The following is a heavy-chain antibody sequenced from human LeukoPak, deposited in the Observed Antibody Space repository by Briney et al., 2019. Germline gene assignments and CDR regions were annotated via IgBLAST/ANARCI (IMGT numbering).Heavy chain of an antibody. V-gene: IGHV4-30-4*01. D-gene: IGHD3-22*01. J-gene: IGHJ4*02. CDR1: GGSISSADYY. Sequence: SETLSLTCTVSGGSISSADYYWSWFRQPPGKGLGWIGYIYYSGSTYYNPSLRSRVTLSVDTSKNQFSLRLNSVTAADTAVYYCARKRYDDPYFFDYWAREPWSPSPQ. CDR3: ARKRYDDPYFFDY. CDR2: IYYSGST.